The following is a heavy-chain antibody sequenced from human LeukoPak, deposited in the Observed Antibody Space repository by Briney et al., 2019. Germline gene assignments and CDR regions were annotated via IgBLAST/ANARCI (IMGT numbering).Heavy chain of an antibody. CDR1: DGSVSGHY. CDR2: VFASGST. V-gene: IGHV4-59*08. D-gene: IGHD4-17*01. CDR3: ARHQHYGDYDYFDF. J-gene: IGHJ4*02. Sequence: SETLSLTCSVSDGSVSGHYWSWIRQTPERGLEWLGFVFASGSTNYNPFFKSRVTMSADMSRNQFYLGLQSVSAADTGVYFCARHQHYGDYDYFDFWGQGTLVTVSS.